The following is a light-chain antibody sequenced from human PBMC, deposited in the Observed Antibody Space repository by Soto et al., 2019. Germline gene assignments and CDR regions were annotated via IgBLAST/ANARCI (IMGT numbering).Light chain of an antibody. J-gene: IGKJ1*01. CDR1: QSVSRSY. CDR2: GAS. CDR3: QQRGNRPPWT. Sequence: EIVLTHSPDTLSLSPGERATLSCRASQSVSRSYLGWYQQKPGQAPRLLMYGASNRATGIPDRFSGSGSGTDFTLTISSLEPEDFAVYYCQQRGNRPPWTFGQGTKVDNK. V-gene: IGKV3D-20*02.